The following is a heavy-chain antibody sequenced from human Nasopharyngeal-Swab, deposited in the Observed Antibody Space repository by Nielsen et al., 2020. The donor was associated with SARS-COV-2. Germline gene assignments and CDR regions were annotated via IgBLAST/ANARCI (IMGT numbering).Heavy chain of an antibody. CDR3: ARGRPITMVRGGKYYYAMDV. V-gene: IGHV4-34*01. CDR1: GGSFSGYY. Sequence: SETLSLTCAVYGGSFSGYYWSWIRQPPGEGLEWIGEINHSGSTNYNPSLKSRIAISVDTSKNHFSLRLSSVTAADTAVYYCARGRPITMVRGGKYYYAMDVWGQGTTVTVSS. CDR2: INHSGST. J-gene: IGHJ6*02. D-gene: IGHD3-10*01.